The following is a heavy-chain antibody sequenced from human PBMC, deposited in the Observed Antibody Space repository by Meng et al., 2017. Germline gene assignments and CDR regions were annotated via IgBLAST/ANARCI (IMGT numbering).Heavy chain of an antibody. CDR3: ARDAYYYDSSGYRAMEDYYYGMDV. Sequence: GESLKISCAASGFTFSSYSMNWVRQAPGKGLEWVSSISSSSSYIYYADSVKGRFTISRDNSKNTLYLQMNSLRAEDTAVYYCARDAYYYDSSGYRAMEDYYYGMDVWGQGTTVTVSS. D-gene: IGHD3-22*01. CDR1: GFTFSSYS. J-gene: IGHJ6*02. V-gene: IGHV3-21*01. CDR2: ISSSSSYI.